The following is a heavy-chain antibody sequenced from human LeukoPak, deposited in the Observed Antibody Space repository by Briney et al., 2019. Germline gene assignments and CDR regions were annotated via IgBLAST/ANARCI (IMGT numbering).Heavy chain of an antibody. CDR2: ISSSSSTI. Sequence: SGGSLRLSCAASGFTFSSYSMNWVRQAPGKGLEWVSYISSSSSTIYYADSVKGRSTISRDNAKNSLFLQMNSLRAEDTAVYYCAREYGDYDFGYWGQGTLVTVSS. V-gene: IGHV3-48*01. CDR1: GFTFSSYS. J-gene: IGHJ4*02. CDR3: AREYGDYDFGY. D-gene: IGHD4-17*01.